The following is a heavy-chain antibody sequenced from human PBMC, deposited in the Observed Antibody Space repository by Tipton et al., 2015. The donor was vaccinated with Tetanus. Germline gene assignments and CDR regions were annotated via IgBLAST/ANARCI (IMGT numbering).Heavy chain of an antibody. Sequence: QMQLVQSGAEVKKPGASVKVSCKASGYTFTHYGVNWVRQAPGQGLEWMGWISPFNENVNYAEKFKGRPTMTTDRSTATVYMELSRLRSDDTAVYYCARDRGDYIYYGMDVWGPGTTVTVS. CDR3: ARDRGDYIYYGMDV. CDR2: ISPFNENV. D-gene: IGHD3-22*01. CDR1: GYTFTHYG. J-gene: IGHJ6*02. V-gene: IGHV1-18*01.